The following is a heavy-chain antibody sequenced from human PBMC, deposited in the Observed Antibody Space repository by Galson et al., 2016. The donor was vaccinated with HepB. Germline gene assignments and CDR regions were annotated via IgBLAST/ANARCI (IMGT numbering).Heavy chain of an antibody. J-gene: IGHJ4*02. V-gene: IGHV4-39*01. CDR2: TYYSGPT. D-gene: IGHD4-17*01. CDR3: ARHPGILDHGDFVLDFDS. Sequence: ETLSLTCTVSGTSIISSSYYWGWIRQPPGKGLEWIGSTYYSGPTYYNPSLKSRVTISVDTSKNQFSLRLTSVTAADTAVYYCARHPGILDHGDFVLDFDSWGQGTLVSVSA. CDR1: GTSIISSSYY.